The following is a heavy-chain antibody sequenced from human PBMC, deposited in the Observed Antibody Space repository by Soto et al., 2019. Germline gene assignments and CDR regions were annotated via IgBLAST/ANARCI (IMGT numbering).Heavy chain of an antibody. Sequence: SETLSLTCSVSGDSFSSYSWSWIRQPPGRGLEWIGYIYYSGSTTYNPSLKSRLTMSIDTSKNQFSLRLTSVTAADTAIYYCGGDYASGSYRFDYWGQGTLVTVSS. D-gene: IGHD3-10*01. CDR1: GDSFSSYS. V-gene: IGHV4-59*01. J-gene: IGHJ4*02. CDR3: GGDYASGSYRFDY. CDR2: IYYSGST.